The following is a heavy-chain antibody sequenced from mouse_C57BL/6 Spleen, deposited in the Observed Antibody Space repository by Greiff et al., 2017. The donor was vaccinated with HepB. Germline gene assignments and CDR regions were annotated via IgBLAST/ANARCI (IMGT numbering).Heavy chain of an antibody. CDR2: IYPSDSET. Sequence: VQLQQPGAELVRPGSSVKLSCKASGYTFTSYWMDWVKQRPGKGLEWIGNIYPSDSETNYNQKFKDKATLTVDESSSTAYMQLSSLTSEDSAVYNGAGVDDFAYWGQGTLVTVSA. D-gene: IGHD2-3*01. CDR1: GYTFTSYW. CDR3: AGVDDFAY. J-gene: IGHJ3*01. V-gene: IGHV1-61*01.